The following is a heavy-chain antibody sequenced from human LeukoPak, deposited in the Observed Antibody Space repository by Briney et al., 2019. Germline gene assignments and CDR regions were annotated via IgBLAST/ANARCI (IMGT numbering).Heavy chain of an antibody. CDR2: IYTSGST. V-gene: IGHV4-61*02. CDR3: ARVRDTAMTYYMDV. CDR1: GGSISSDCYY. D-gene: IGHD5-18*01. Sequence: SETLSLTCTVSGGSISSDCYYWSWIRQPAGKGLEWIGRIYTSGSTNYNPSLKSRVTISVDTSKNQFSLKLSSVTAADTAVYYCARVRDTAMTYYMDVWGKGTTVTISS. J-gene: IGHJ6*03.